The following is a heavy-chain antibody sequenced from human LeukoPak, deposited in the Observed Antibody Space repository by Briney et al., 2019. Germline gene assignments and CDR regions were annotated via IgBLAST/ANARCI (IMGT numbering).Heavy chain of an antibody. CDR2: ISYDGSNK. CDR3: TTDGGIAVRPLFDY. CDR1: GFTFKGYA. J-gene: IGHJ4*02. D-gene: IGHD6-19*01. V-gene: IGHV3-30*04. Sequence: GGSLRLSCAASGFTFKGYAMHWVRQAPGKGLEWVAVISYDGSNKYYADSVKGRFTISRDHSKHTLYLQMNIRRSEATAVYYCTTDGGIAVRPLFDYWGQGTLVTVSS.